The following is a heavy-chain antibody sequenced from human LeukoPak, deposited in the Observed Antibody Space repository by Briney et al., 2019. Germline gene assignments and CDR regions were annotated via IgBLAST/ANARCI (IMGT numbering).Heavy chain of an antibody. CDR1: GGSFSGYY. CDR2: INHSGST. V-gene: IGHV4-34*01. Sequence: SETLSLTCAVYGGSFSGYYWSWIRQPPGKGLEWIGEINHSGSTNYNPSLKSRVTISVDTSKNQFSLKLSSVTAADTAAYYCARNAPPHYDILTGYYFFDYWGQGTLVTVSS. D-gene: IGHD3-9*01. J-gene: IGHJ4*02. CDR3: ARNAPPHYDILTGYYFFDY.